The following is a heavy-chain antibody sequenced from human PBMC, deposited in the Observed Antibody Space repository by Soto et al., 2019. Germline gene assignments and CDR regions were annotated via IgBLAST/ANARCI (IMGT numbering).Heavy chain of an antibody. J-gene: IGHJ5*02. V-gene: IGHV4-30-4*01. CDR1: GGSISSGDYY. CDR3: ARGRPLSWFDP. CDR2: IYSRGNT. Sequence: QVQLQESGPGLVKPSQTLSLSCTVSGGSISSGDYYWTWIRQPPGKGLEWLGYIYSRGNTYYNPSLQSLVSMSLDTYKNLFSLKLTAVTATDTAVYYGARGRPLSWFDPWGHGTLVTVSS.